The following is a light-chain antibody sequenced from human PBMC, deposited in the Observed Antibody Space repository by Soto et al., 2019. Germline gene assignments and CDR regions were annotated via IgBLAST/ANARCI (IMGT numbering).Light chain of an antibody. V-gene: IGKV3-11*01. Sequence: IVLTHSPCTLSLSPWERATLSFRASQSVSSYLAWYQQKPGQAPRLLIYDASNRATGIPARFSGSGSGTDFTLTISRLEPEDFAVYFCQQYDYLITFGQGTRLEIK. CDR1: QSVSSY. CDR2: DAS. CDR3: QQYDYLIT. J-gene: IGKJ5*01.